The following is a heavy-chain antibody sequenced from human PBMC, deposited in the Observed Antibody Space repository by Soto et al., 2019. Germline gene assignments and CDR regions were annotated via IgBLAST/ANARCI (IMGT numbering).Heavy chain of an antibody. CDR1: GYTFTDYW. D-gene: IGHD2-2*01. CDR3: ARHISTFRYSSYVTDV. J-gene: IGHJ6*02. Sequence: GESLKISCKGSGYTFTDYWIGWVRQLPGKGLEWMGIIYPGDSDTRYSPSFQGHVTITVDKSTSTAYLQWNTLKASDTAMYYCARHISTFRYSSYVTDVWGQATPVTVSS. CDR2: IYPGDSDT. V-gene: IGHV5-51*01.